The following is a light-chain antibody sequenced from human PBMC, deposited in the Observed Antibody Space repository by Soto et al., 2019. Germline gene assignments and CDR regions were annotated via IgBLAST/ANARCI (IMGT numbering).Light chain of an antibody. V-gene: IGLV2-14*03. CDR1: SSDVGGYNY. Sequence: QAVVTQPASVSGSPGQSITISCTGTSSDVGGYNYVSWYQHHPGKAPKLMIFDVSNRPSGVSNRFSGSKSGNTASLTISGLQPEDEVDYYCSSYTTSNTRQIVFGTGTKLTVL. J-gene: IGLJ1*01. CDR2: DVS. CDR3: SSYTTSNTRQIV.